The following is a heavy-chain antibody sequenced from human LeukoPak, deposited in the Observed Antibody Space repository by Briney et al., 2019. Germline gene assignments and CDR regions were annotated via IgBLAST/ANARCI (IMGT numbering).Heavy chain of an antibody. CDR2: IKSKTNVGTT. CDR1: GFTFNNVW. J-gene: IGHJ4*02. V-gene: IGHV3-15*07. Sequence: GGSLRLSCAASGFTFNNVWMNWGRQAPGKGMEWVGRIKSKTNVGTTEYAAPVKGRFTILRDDSKNTLYLQMNSLKTEDTAVYYCMLGSGSYDSSDFDYWGQGTLVTVSS. CDR3: MLGSGSYDSSDFDY. D-gene: IGHD3-22*01.